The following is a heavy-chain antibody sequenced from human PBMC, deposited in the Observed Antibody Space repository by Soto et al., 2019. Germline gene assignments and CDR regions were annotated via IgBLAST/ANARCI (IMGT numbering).Heavy chain of an antibody. V-gene: IGHV1-2*02. J-gene: IGHJ4*02. Sequence: QVQLVQSGAEVKKPGASVKVSCKASGYTFTGYYMHWVRQAPGQGLEWKGWINPNSGGTNYAQKFQGRVTMTRDTSNSTAYMEQGKLRYDDKAVYYCARVVVPAAVKYYLGQGTLVTVSS. CDR2: INPNSGGT. CDR3: ARVVVPAAVKYY. D-gene: IGHD2-2*01. CDR1: GYTFTGYY.